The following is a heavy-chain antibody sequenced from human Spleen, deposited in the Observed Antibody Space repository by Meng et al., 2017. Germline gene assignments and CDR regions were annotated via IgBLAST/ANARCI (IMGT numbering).Heavy chain of an antibody. D-gene: IGHD2-2*01. J-gene: IGHJ4*02. V-gene: IGHV1-18*01. CDR2: FVSNADT. Sequence: QAQLLQSGAEVKKPGASVWISCKASGYTSASYGISWFRQAPGQGLEWMGWFVSNADTYPAQKFQGRVTMTRDTSSSTVYMELRTLTSDDTAVYYCARTYCSTTSCYSHPIDFWGQGTLVTVSS. CDR3: ARTYCSTTSCYSHPIDF. CDR1: GYTSASYG.